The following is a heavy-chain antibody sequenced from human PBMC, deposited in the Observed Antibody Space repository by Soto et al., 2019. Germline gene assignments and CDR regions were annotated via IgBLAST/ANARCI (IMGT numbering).Heavy chain of an antibody. CDR3: VTFSKQQLIAEDFDS. J-gene: IGHJ4*02. D-gene: IGHD1-1*01. CDR2: IKQDGSEK. CDR1: GLTFSTHW. Sequence: GGSLRLSCAASGLTFSTHWMSWVRQAPGRGLEWVANIKQDGSEKYYVDSVRGRFTISRDNTKKSLYLQMNSLRAEDTAVYYCVTFSKQQLIAEDFDSWGPGTLVTVSS. V-gene: IGHV3-7*01.